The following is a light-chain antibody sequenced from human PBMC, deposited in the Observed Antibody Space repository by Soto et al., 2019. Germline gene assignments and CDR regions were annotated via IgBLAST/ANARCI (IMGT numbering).Light chain of an antibody. CDR3: ATWDDSLSGPV. CDR1: SSNIGSHT. V-gene: IGLV1-44*01. Sequence: QSVLTQPPSASGTPGQRVTISCSRSSSNIGSHTVNWYQQLPGTAPRLLIYNSNQRPSGVPDRFSGSKSGTSASLAISGLQSEDEADYYCATWDDSLSGPVFGGGTKLTVL. J-gene: IGLJ3*02. CDR2: NSN.